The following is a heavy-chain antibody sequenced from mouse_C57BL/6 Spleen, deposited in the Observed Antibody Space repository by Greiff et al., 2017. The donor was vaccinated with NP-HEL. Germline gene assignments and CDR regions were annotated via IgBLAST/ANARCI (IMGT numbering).Heavy chain of an antibody. V-gene: IGHV5-17*01. CDR2: ISSGSSTI. J-gene: IGHJ2*01. D-gene: IGHD4-1*01. CDR3: ARGDLTGVYFDY. CDR1: GFTFSDYG. Sequence: EVKVVESGGGLVKPGGSLKLSCAASGFTFSDYGMHWVRQAPEKGLEWVAYISSGSSTIYYADTVKGRFTISRDNAKNTLFLQMTSLRSEDTAMYYCARGDLTGVYFDYWGQGTTLTVSS.